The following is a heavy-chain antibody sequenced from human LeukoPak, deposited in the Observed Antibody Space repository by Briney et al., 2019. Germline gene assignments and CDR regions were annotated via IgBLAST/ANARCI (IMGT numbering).Heavy chain of an antibody. J-gene: IGHJ4*02. CDR1: GFTFSSYW. CDR2: IKQDGSEK. CDR3: ARDGSDYDSSGYYYYFDY. Sequence: GGSLRLSCAASGFTFSSYWMSWVRQAPGKGLEWVANIKQDGSEKYYVDSVKGRFTISRDNAKNSLYLQMNSLRAEDTAVYYCARDGSDYDSSGYYYYFDYWGQGTLVTVSS. D-gene: IGHD3-22*01. V-gene: IGHV3-7*03.